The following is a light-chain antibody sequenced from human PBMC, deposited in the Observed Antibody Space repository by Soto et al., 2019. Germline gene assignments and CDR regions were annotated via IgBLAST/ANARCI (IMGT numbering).Light chain of an antibody. J-gene: IGKJ1*01. Sequence: DLQMTQSPSSLSASIGARVTITFRARQGIRNDLGWYQQKPGKAPKRLIYAASSLQSGVPSSFSGRGSKTEFTLKISSLQPEDFATYYCLLQITYHPTLGQGTKVDIE. CDR2: AAS. CDR3: LLQITYHPT. CDR1: QGIRND. V-gene: IGKV1-17*01.